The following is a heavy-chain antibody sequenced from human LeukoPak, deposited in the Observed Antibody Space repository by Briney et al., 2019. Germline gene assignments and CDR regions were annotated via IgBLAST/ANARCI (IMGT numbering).Heavy chain of an antibody. CDR3: ARPSMVQGTNIAAFDS. Sequence: GGSLRLSCAASGFTFNIYGMSWVRQAPGKGLEWVSYISSSSAVYYADSVKGRFTISRDNAKNSLYLQMNSLRDEETSVYYCARPSMVQGTNIAAFDSWGQGTLVTVSS. J-gene: IGHJ4*02. V-gene: IGHV3-48*02. CDR1: GFTFNIYG. D-gene: IGHD3-10*01. CDR2: ISSSSAV.